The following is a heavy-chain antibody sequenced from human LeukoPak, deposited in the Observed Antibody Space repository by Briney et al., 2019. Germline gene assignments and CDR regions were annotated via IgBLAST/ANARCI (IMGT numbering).Heavy chain of an antibody. V-gene: IGHV3-11*04. D-gene: IGHD3-3*01. CDR1: GFSLSTYF. CDR3: AREASGYYHVFDS. Sequence: PGGSLRLSCEASGFSLSTYFMSWVRQAPGKGPEWVSYITNSGRSTKYADAVKGRFTISRDNAKQSVYLEMTDLRAEDTAVYYCAREASGYYHVFDSWGQGTLVTVSS. CDR2: ITNSGRST. J-gene: IGHJ4*02.